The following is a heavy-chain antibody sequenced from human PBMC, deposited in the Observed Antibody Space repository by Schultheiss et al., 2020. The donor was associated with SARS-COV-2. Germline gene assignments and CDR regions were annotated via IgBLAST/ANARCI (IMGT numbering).Heavy chain of an antibody. D-gene: IGHD3-3*01. J-gene: IGHJ6*02. V-gene: IGHV4-38-2*02. Sequence: SQTLSLTCAVYGGSFSGYYWGWIRQPPGKGLEWIGSIYHSGSTYYNPSLKSRVTISVDTSKNQFSLKLSSVTAADTAVYYCAREGTYYDFWSGLPYYYGMDVWGQGTTVTGSS. CDR1: GGSFSGYY. CDR3: AREGTYYDFWSGLPYYYGMDV. CDR2: IYHSGST.